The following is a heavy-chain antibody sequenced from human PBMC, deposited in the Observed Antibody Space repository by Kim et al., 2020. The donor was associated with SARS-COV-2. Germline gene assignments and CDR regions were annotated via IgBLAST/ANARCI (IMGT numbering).Heavy chain of an antibody. V-gene: IGHV4-34*01. CDR1: GGSFSGYY. J-gene: IGHJ4*02. D-gene: IGHD5-18*01. CDR3: ARGYGYSPDY. CDR2: INHSGST. Sequence: SETLSLTCAVYGGSFSGYYWSWIRQPPGKGLEWIGEINHSGSTNYNPSLKSRVTISVDTSKNQFSLKLSSVTAADTAVYYCARGYGYSPDYWGQGTLVTVSS.